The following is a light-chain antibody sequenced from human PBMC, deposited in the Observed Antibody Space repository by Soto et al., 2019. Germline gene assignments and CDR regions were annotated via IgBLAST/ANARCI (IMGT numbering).Light chain of an antibody. J-gene: IGKJ1*01. CDR3: QQYYDFRT. CDR1: QSISTW. CDR2: DAS. V-gene: IGKV1-5*01. Sequence: DIQMTHSPSSLSVTLVEGVPLTFRASQSISTWLAWYQQQPGKAPKLLIYDASSLEVGVPSRFSGSGSRTEFTLTISSLQPDDYGTYYCQQYYDFRTFGQGTKVDI.